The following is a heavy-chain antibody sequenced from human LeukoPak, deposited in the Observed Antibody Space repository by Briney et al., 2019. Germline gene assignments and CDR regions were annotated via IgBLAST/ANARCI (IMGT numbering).Heavy chain of an antibody. J-gene: IGHJ4*02. CDR1: GFIFADYV. Sequence: PGGSLRLSCAASGFIFADYVLHWVRQAPGKGLEWVAIISFDGSKRHADSVKGRFTISRDNSKHTLYLQMNSLRVEDTGVYYCGRDDNWGRGTLVTVSS. CDR2: ISFDGSKR. V-gene: IGHV3-30*04. CDR3: GRDDN.